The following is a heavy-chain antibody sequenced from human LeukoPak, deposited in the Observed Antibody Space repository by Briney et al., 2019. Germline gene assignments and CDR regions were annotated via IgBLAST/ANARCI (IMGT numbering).Heavy chain of an antibody. D-gene: IGHD3-16*01. J-gene: IGHJ3*02. CDR1: GDSISSGGGNYY. Sequence: PSETLSLTCTVSGDSISSGGGNYYWNWIRQPAGRGLEWIGRIYTNGNTDYSPSLKSRATISVDTSKNQFSLKLVSVTAADTAVYYCARDHRVLGGQDAFDIWGQGTMVTVSS. CDR3: ARDHRVLGGQDAFDI. CDR2: IYTNGNT. V-gene: IGHV4-61*02.